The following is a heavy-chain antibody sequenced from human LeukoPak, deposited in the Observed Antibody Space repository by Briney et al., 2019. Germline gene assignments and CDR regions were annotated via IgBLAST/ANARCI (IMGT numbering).Heavy chain of an antibody. J-gene: IGHJ3*02. Sequence: PSETLSLTCTVSGGSITSYFWSCIRRPPGKGLEWIAYSHYSDHTTYNPSLKSRVTISVDTSKNQFSLMLSSVTAADTAVYYCARGRRREQLHAFDIWGQGTMVTVSS. D-gene: IGHD1/OR15-1a*01. CDR1: GGSITSYF. CDR2: SHYSDHT. V-gene: IGHV4-59*01. CDR3: ARGRRREQLHAFDI.